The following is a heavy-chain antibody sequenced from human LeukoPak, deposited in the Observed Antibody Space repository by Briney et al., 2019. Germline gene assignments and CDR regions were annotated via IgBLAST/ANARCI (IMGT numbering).Heavy chain of an antibody. D-gene: IGHD6-13*01. CDR3: ARGFRGSSWYYYYYYYYMDV. Sequence: GGSLRLSCAASGFTFSSYSMNWVRQAPGKGLEWVAVISYDGSNKYYADSVKGRFTISRDNSKNTLYLQMNSLRAEDTAVYYCARGFRGSSWYYYYYYYYMDVWGKGTTVTVPS. V-gene: IGHV3-30*03. CDR1: GFTFSSYS. CDR2: ISYDGSNK. J-gene: IGHJ6*03.